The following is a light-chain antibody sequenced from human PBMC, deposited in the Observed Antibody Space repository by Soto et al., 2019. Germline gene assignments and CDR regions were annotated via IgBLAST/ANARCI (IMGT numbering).Light chain of an antibody. V-gene: IGLV2-14*01. CDR1: SSDIGGYSY. CDR3: SSYSSTGTPVV. Sequence: QSVLTQPASVSGSPGQSITISCTGTSSDIGGYSYVSWYQQHPDKAPILIIYEVSNRPSGVSNRFSGSKSGDTASLTISGLQAEDEADYSCSSYSSTGTPVVFGGGTKVTVL. J-gene: IGLJ2*01. CDR2: EVS.